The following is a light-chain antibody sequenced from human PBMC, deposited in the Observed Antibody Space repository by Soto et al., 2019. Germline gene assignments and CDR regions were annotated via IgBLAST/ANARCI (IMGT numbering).Light chain of an antibody. CDR1: QNIINF. CDR2: GAS. V-gene: IGKV1-39*01. J-gene: IGKJ2*01. CDR3: QHSYSTPYT. Sequence: DIQMTQFPSSLSASVGDRVTITCRASQNIINFLNWYQQKPGKAPNLLIYGASSLQSGDPSRFSGSGSGTDFTLTIANLPPEGFATYFCQHSYSTPYTFCQGTELEI.